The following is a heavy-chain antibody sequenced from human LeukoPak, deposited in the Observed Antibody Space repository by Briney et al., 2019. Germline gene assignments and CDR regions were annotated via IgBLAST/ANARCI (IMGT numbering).Heavy chain of an antibody. V-gene: IGHV1-2*02. Sequence: ASVKVSCKASGYTFTGYYMHWVLQAPGHGLEWMGWINPNSGGTNYAQKFQGRVTMTRDTSISTAYMELSRLRSDDTAVYYCARDSFQLRYSGYDFVDYWGQGTLVTVSS. CDR2: INPNSGGT. D-gene: IGHD5-12*01. CDR3: ARDSFQLRYSGYDFVDY. CDR1: GYTFTGYY. J-gene: IGHJ4*02.